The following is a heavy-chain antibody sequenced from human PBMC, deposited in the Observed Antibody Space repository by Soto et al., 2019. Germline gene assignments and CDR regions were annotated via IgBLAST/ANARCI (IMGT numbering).Heavy chain of an antibody. Sequence: ASVKVSCKASGYTFTSYYMHWVRQAPGQGLGWMGIINPSGGSTSYAQKFQGRVTMTRDTSTSTVYMELSSLRSEDTAVYYCARDLVSYYYDSRGDGVDYYYGMDVWGQGTTVTVSS. CDR2: INPSGGST. J-gene: IGHJ6*02. CDR3: ARDLVSYYYDSRGDGVDYYYGMDV. CDR1: GYTFTSYY. V-gene: IGHV1-46*01. D-gene: IGHD3-22*01.